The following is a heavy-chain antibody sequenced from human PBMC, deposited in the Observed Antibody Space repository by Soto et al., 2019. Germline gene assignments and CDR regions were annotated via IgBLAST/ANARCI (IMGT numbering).Heavy chain of an antibody. CDR3: TRGLLGGAPSYTFHGMNV. CDR2: SRNRVNSHTT. V-gene: IGHV3-72*01. J-gene: IGHJ6*01. Sequence: EVQLVESGGGLVQPGGSLRLSCAASGFTFSDHYMDWVRQAPGKGLEWVARSRNRVNSHTTEYDASVKGRFTMSRDESKSSLYLQMNSMKIEDTAGYYCTRGLLGGAPSYTFHGMNVWGHGTTVTVSS. D-gene: IGHD2-8*02. CDR1: GFTFSDHY.